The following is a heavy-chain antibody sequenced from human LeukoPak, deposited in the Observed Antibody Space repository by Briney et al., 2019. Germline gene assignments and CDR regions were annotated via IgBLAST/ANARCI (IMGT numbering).Heavy chain of an antibody. V-gene: IGHV4-59*08. CDR3: ARYNGYAGDYFDY. J-gene: IGHJ4*02. D-gene: IGHD5-12*01. CDR1: GGSITPYY. Sequence: SETLSLTCTVSGGSITPYYWGWIRQPPGKGLEWIGYIYYSGNTNYNSSLKSRVTMSVDTSKNQFSLKLTSVTAADTAVYYCARYNGYAGDYFDYWGLGTLVTVSS. CDR2: IYYSGNT.